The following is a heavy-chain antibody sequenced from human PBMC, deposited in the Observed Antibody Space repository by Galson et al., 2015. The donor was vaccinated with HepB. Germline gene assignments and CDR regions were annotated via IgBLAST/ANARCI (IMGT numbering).Heavy chain of an antibody. CDR3: ARDRERGYYYYYGMDV. V-gene: IGHV3-30-3*01. J-gene: IGHJ6*02. CDR1: GFTFSSYA. CDR2: ISYDGSNK. Sequence: SLRLSCAASGFTFSSYAMHWVRQAPGKGLEWVAVISYDGSNKYYADSVKGRFTISRDNSKNTLYLQMNSLRAEDTAVYYCARDRERGYYYYYGMDVWGQGTTVTVSS. D-gene: IGHD1-26*01.